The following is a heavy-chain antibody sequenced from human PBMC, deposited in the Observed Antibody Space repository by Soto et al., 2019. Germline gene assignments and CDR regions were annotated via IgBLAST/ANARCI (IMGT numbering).Heavy chain of an antibody. D-gene: IGHD4-17*01. CDR3: ASFLTVTTEG. Sequence: EVQLVESGGGLVQPGGSLRLSCAASGFTFSNYWMHWVRQAPGKGLVWVSRINTDGSSTSYADSVKGRFTISRDSAKNTLYLHMNSLRAEDTAVYYCASFLTVTTEGWGQGTLVTVSS. CDR2: INTDGSST. J-gene: IGHJ4*02. V-gene: IGHV3-74*01. CDR1: GFTFSNYW.